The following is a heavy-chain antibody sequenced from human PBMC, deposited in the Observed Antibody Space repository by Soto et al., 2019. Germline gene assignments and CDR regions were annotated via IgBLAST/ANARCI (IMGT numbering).Heavy chain of an antibody. CDR1: GMIVSINY. J-gene: IGHJ5*02. CDR3: ARVGFRGRFGDLSGFDP. V-gene: IGHV3-53*01. D-gene: IGHD3-10*01. Sequence: EVQLVESGGGWIQPGGSLRLSCAASGMIVSINYMSWVRQAPGKGLEWVAIVYSGGARYYADSVKGRFTISRDDSNNTLSLQMSSLRVEDSAVYYCARVGFRGRFGDLSGFDPWGQGTLVTVSS. CDR2: VYSGGAR.